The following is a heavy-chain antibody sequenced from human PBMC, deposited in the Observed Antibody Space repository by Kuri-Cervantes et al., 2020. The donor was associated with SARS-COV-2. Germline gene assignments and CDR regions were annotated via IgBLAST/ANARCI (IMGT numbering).Heavy chain of an antibody. CDR2: INSDGSST. CDR1: GFTFSSYW. V-gene: IGHV3-74*01. D-gene: IGHD5-12*01. J-gene: IGHJ6*02. CDR3: ARAGTASGYDQYYHYYYGMDV. Sequence: GGSLRLSCAASGFTFSSYWMHWVRQAPGKGLVWVSRINSDGSSTSYADSVKGRFTISRDNAKNTLYLQMNSLRAEDTAVYYCARAGTASGYDQYYHYYYGMDVWGQGTTVTVSS.